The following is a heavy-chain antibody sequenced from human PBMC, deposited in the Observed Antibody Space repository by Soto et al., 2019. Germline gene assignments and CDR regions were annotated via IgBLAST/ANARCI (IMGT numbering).Heavy chain of an antibody. CDR3: ARDGGISEAIDY. Sequence: SEALSLTCAVSGGSIISGGYSLSWIRQPPGKGLEWIGYIYHSGSTYYNPSLKDRVTISVDTAKNQFSLKLSSVTAEDTAVFYCARDGGISEAIDYWGQGALVTVSS. V-gene: IGHV4-30-2*01. CDR1: GGSIISGGYS. CDR2: IYHSGST. D-gene: IGHD6-13*01. J-gene: IGHJ4*02.